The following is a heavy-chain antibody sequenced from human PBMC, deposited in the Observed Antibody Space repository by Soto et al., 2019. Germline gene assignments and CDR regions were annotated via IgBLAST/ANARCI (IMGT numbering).Heavy chain of an antibody. CDR2: VSSSSYYI. D-gene: IGHD6-19*01. CDR1: GFTFSSYS. Sequence: EVQLVESGGGLVKPGGSLRLSCAASGFTFSSYSMNWVRQAPGKGLEWVSSVSSSSYYIYYADSVKGRFTISRDNAKNSLYLQMNSLRAEDTAVYYCANLTMVAGNDYWGQGTLVTVSS. CDR3: ANLTMVAGNDY. V-gene: IGHV3-21*01. J-gene: IGHJ4*02.